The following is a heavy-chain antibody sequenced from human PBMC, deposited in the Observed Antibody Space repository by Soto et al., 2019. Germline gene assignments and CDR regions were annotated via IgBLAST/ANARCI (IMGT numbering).Heavy chain of an antibody. D-gene: IGHD2-15*01. V-gene: IGHV1-2*04. J-gene: IGHJ2*01. Sequence: ASVKVSCKASGYTFTGYYMHWVRQAPGQGLEWMGWFNPNSGGTNYAQKFQGWVTMTRDTAISTAYMELSRLRSDDTAVYYGARDAKRDCSGGSCYEDWYFDLWGRGTLVTVSS. CDR1: GYTFTGYY. CDR2: FNPNSGGT. CDR3: ARDAKRDCSGGSCYEDWYFDL.